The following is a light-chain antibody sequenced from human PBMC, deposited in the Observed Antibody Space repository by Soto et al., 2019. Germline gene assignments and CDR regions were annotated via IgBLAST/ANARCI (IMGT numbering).Light chain of an antibody. CDR2: DAS. CDR3: QQRSNWIT. V-gene: IGKV3D-20*02. J-gene: IGKJ5*01. Sequence: SQSVSSSYLAWYQQKPGQAPRLLIYDASNRATGIPARFSGSGSGTDFTLTISSLEPEDFAVYYCQQRSNWITFGQGTRLEIK. CDR1: QSVSSSY.